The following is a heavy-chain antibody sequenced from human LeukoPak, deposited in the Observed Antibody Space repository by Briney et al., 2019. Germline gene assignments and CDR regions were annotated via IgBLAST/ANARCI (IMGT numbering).Heavy chain of an antibody. J-gene: IGHJ4*02. CDR3: AGLSGSYYSLYY. CDR2: INSDGSGT. Sequence: GGSLRLSCAAAAFTFSSYWMHWVRQAPGKGLVWVSRINSDGSGTSYADSVKGRFTISRDNAKNTLYLQMNSLRAEDTAVYYCAGLSGSYYSLYYWVQGTLVTVSS. D-gene: IGHD3-10*01. CDR1: AFTFSSYW. V-gene: IGHV3-74*01.